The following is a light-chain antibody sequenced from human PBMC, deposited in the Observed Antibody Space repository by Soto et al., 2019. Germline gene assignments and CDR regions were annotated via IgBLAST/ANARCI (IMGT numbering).Light chain of an antibody. J-gene: IGKJ1*01. CDR1: QGIATY. V-gene: IGKV1-39*01. CDR2: AAS. Sequence: DIQMTQSPSSLSASVGDRVTITCRASQGIATYLNWYQQKPGKVPKLLIFAASSLQSGVPSRFSGSGSGTDFTLTISSLQPEDFATYYCQQSYGTSWTFGQGTKVDIK. CDR3: QQSYGTSWT.